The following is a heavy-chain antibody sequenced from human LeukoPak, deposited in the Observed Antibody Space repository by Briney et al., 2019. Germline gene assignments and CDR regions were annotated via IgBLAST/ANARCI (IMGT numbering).Heavy chain of an antibody. J-gene: IGHJ4*02. V-gene: IGHV4-4*07. Sequence: PSETLSLTCTVSIGSLNSYFWTWVRQPAGKGLEWIGRVSDTGRAYYNPSLESRVTISLDTSKNQFSLKVTSVTAADTAVYYCARDGDRGVFDYWGQGTLVTVSS. CDR2: VSDTGRA. CDR1: IGSLNSYF. D-gene: IGHD3-10*01. CDR3: ARDGDRGVFDY.